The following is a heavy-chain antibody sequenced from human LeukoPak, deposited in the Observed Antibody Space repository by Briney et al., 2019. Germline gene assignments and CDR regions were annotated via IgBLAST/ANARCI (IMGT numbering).Heavy chain of an antibody. Sequence: GASVKVSCKASGYTFTSYGISWVRQAPGQGLEWMGWISAYNGNTNYAQKLQGRVAMTTDTSTSTAYMELRCLRSDDTAVYYCARAPMITSLHHDAFDIWGQGTMVTVSS. CDR2: ISAYNGNT. V-gene: IGHV1-18*01. J-gene: IGHJ3*02. D-gene: IGHD3-16*01. CDR1: GYTFTSYG. CDR3: ARAPMITSLHHDAFDI.